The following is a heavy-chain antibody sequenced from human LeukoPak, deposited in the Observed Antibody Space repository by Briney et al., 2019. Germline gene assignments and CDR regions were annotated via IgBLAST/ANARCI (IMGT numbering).Heavy chain of an antibody. CDR3: ARDDYGDYCIDY. V-gene: IGHV3-7*01. D-gene: IGHD4-17*01. CDR2: IKQDGSEK. Sequence: PGRSLRLSCAASGFTFSSYGMHWVRQAPGKGLEWVANIKQDGSEKYYVDSVKGRFTISRDNAKNSLYLQMNSLRAEDTAVYYCARDDYGDYCIDYWGLGTLVTVSS. J-gene: IGHJ4*02. CDR1: GFTFSSYG.